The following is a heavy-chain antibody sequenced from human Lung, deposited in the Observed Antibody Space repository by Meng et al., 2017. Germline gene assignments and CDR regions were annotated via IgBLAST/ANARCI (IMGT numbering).Heavy chain of an antibody. CDR3: ARGQKGYFDL. Sequence: QVQLQEAGPGLVKPSQTLPLTCTFSGGSISSSNYYWSWIRQPPGKGLEWSGHIYNSGSTYYNPSLKSRITISVDTSKNQFSLKLSSVTAADTAVYYCARGQKGYFDLWGRGTLVTVSS. CDR1: GGSISSSNYY. J-gene: IGHJ2*01. CDR2: IYNSGST. V-gene: IGHV4-30-4*01.